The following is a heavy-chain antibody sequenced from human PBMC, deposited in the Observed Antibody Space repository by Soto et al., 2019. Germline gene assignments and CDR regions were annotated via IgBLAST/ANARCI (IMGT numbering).Heavy chain of an antibody. V-gene: IGHV1-8*01. CDR3: ARFYSSSSLVDY. CDR2: MSPQSGNT. J-gene: IGHJ4*02. D-gene: IGHD6-6*01. Sequence: ASVKVSCKASGYTFTSYDINWVRQATGQGLEWMGWMSPQSGNTGYAQKFQGRVTITADESTSTAYMELSSLRSEDTAVYYCARFYSSSSLVDYWGQGTLVTVSS. CDR1: GYTFTSYD.